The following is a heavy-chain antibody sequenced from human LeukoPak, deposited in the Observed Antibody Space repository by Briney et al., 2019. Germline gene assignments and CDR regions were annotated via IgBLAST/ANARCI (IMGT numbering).Heavy chain of an antibody. Sequence: ASVKVSCKASGYTFTNYAMHWVRQAPGQRLEWMGWINAGNGDTKYSQRFQGRVTITRDTSASTAYMELGSLRSEDTAVYYCARESITKNNWFDPWGQGTLVTVSS. J-gene: IGHJ5*02. D-gene: IGHD1-20*01. CDR2: INAGNGDT. V-gene: IGHV1-3*01. CDR3: ARESITKNNWFDP. CDR1: GYTFTNYA.